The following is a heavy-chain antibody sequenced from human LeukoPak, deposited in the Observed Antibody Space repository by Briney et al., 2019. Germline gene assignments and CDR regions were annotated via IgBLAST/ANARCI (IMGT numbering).Heavy chain of an antibody. Sequence: SETLSLTCTVSGGSISSYYWSWIRQPPGKGLEWIGYIYYSGSTNYNPSLKSRVTISVDTSKNQFSLKLSSVTAADTAVYYCARGAYTGYIVVPDYWGQGTLATVSS. CDR1: GGSISSYY. J-gene: IGHJ4*02. CDR2: IYYSGST. V-gene: IGHV4-59*01. D-gene: IGHD2-21*01. CDR3: ARGAYTGYIVVPDY.